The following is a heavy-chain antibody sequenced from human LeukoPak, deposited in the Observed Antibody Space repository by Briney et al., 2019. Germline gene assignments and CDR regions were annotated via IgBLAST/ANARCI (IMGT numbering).Heavy chain of an antibody. V-gene: IGHV1-2*02. J-gene: IGHJ6*02. CDR1: GYTFTGYY. CDR3: ARYYITMVRGVINYYYYGMDV. CDR2: INPNSGGT. Sequence: GASVKVSCKASGYTFTGYYMHWVRQAPGQGLEWMGWINPNSGGTNYAQKFQGRVTMTRDTSISTAYMELSRLRSDDTAVYYCARYYITMVRGVINYYYYGMDVWGQGTTVTVSS. D-gene: IGHD3-10*01.